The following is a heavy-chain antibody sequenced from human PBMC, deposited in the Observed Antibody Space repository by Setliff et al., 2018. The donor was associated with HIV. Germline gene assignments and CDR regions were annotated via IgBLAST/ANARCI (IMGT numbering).Heavy chain of an antibody. Sequence: PSETLSLTCGVSGYSISSDYCWGWIRQPPGKGLEWIGNMCHGGNNNYYNPSLKSRVTISVDTSKNQFSLKLSSVTAADTAVYYCAGEAWTSYRSSSGYYYYYMDVWGKGTTVTVSS. CDR3: AGEAWTSYRSSSGYYYYYMDV. V-gene: IGHV4-38-2*01. D-gene: IGHD6-6*01. CDR2: MCHGGNNN. J-gene: IGHJ6*03. CDR1: GYSISSDYC.